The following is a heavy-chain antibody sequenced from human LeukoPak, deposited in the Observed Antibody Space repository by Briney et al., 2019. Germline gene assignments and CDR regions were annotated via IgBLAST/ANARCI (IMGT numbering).Heavy chain of an antibody. CDR3: ARDQGIAAAGPHYYYGMDV. CDR1: GYTFTSYG. CDR2: ISAYNGNT. J-gene: IGHJ6*02. V-gene: IGHV1-18*01. D-gene: IGHD6-13*01. Sequence: GASVKVSCKASGYTFTSYGISWVRQDPGQGLEWMGWISAYNGNTNYAQKLQGRVTMTTDTSTSTAYMELRSLRSDDTAVYYCARDQGIAAAGPHYYYGMDVWGQGTTVTVSS.